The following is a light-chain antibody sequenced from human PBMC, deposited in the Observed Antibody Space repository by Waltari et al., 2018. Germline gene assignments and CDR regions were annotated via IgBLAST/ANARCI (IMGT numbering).Light chain of an antibody. CDR1: SRDVGGYNY. V-gene: IGLV2-14*03. CDR3: SSYTSSGTSSNTRV. J-gene: IGLJ1*01. Sequence: QSALTQPASVSGSPGQSITISCSGTSRDVGGYNYVYWSQHHTGKAPKLVIYDVSSRPSGVSHRYSGSKSGNTASLTISGLQGEDEADYYCSSYTSSGTSSNTRVFGTGTTVTVL. CDR2: DVS.